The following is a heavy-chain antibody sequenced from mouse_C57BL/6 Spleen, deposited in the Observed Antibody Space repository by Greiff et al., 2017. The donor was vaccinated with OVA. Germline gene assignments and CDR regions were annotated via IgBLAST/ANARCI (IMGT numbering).Heavy chain of an antibody. V-gene: IGHV3-6*01. D-gene: IGHD1-1*01. CDR2: ISYDGSN. J-gene: IGHJ2*01. CDR1: GYSITSGYY. CDR3: ARNYGSSYSDY. Sequence: EVKLQESGPGLVKPSQSLSLTCSVTGYSITSGYYWNWIRQFPGNKLEWMGYISYDGSNNYNPSLKNRISITRDTSKNQFFLKLNSVTTEDTATYYCARNYGSSYSDYWGQGTTLTVSS.